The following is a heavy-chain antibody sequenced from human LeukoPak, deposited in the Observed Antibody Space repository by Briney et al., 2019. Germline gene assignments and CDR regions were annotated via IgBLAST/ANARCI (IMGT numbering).Heavy chain of an antibody. J-gene: IGHJ4*02. V-gene: IGHV1-46*01. D-gene: IGHD3-16*01. Sequence: GAGLRDSCEASRYTFTGDYMHWGRPTLEQGLEWMGIINPSGGSTSYAQKFQGRVTMTRDTSTSTVYMELSSLRSEDTAVYYCAREGGSSFWGQGTLVTVSS. CDR1: RYTFTGDY. CDR2: INPSGGST. CDR3: AREGGSSF.